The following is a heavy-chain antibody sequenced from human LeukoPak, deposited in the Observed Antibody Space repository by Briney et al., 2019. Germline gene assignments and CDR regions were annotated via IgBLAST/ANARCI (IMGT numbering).Heavy chain of an antibody. Sequence: SETLSLTCAVYGGSFSGYYWSWIRQPPEKGLEWIGYIYYSGSTNYNPSLKSRVTISVDTSKNQFSLKLSSVTAADTAVYYCARDGYYYDSSGYPRRFDAFDIWGQGTMVTVSS. CDR2: IYYSGST. J-gene: IGHJ3*02. V-gene: IGHV4-59*12. D-gene: IGHD3-22*01. CDR1: GGSFSGYY. CDR3: ARDGYYYDSSGYPRRFDAFDI.